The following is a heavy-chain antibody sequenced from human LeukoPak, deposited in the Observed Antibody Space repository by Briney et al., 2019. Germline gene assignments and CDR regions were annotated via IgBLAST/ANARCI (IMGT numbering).Heavy chain of an antibody. Sequence: GESLKISCKGSGHRFNAYWIAWVRQMPGKGLEWMGIIYPDDSDTRYSPSFQGQVTISADKSVRTAYLQWSSLKASDTAMYYCARPNITSYYDSRGYDAFDVWGQGTMVTVSA. D-gene: IGHD3-22*01. CDR2: IYPDDSDT. V-gene: IGHV5-51*01. CDR1: GHRFNAYW. J-gene: IGHJ3*01. CDR3: ARPNITSYYDSRGYDAFDV.